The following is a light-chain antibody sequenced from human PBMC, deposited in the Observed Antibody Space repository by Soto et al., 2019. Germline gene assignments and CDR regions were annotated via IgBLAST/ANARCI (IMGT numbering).Light chain of an antibody. CDR2: GAS. CDR3: QQYGSSPPRFT. J-gene: IGKJ3*01. Sequence: EIVLTQSPGTLSLSPGERATLSCSASQSVSSSYLAWYQQKPGQAPRLLIYGASSRATGIPDRFSGSGSGTDFTLTISRLEPEDFAVYYCQQYGSSPPRFTFGPGTKVVIK. V-gene: IGKV3-20*01. CDR1: QSVSSSY.